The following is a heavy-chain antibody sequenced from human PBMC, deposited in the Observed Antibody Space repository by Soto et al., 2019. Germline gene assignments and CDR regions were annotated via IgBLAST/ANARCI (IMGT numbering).Heavy chain of an antibody. CDR1: KFTFSYYG. V-gene: IGHV3-30*18. CDR3: AKPISISGVIIDAFDV. J-gene: IGHJ3*01. CDR2: ISYEGSNK. Sequence: PGGSLRLSCAASKFTFSYYGMHWVRQAPGKGLEWVAVISYEGSNKYYADPVKGRFTISRDNSKNTLYPEMNSLRTEDTAVYYCAKPISISGVIIDAFDVWGQGTMVTVSS. D-gene: IGHD3-3*01.